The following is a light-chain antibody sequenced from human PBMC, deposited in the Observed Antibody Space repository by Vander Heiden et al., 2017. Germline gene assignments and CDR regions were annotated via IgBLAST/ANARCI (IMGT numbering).Light chain of an antibody. J-gene: IGLJ2*01. CDR2: EDN. V-gene: IGLV2-23*01. CDR1: RSDVGGYNL. CDR3: CSYAGSSTVI. Sequence: QPALTPPASASASPGQSITMSCTGTRSDVGGYNLVSWYQRHPGKAPKLMIYEDNKRPSGISKRFSGSKSGNTASLTISGLQAEDEADYYCCSYAGSSTVIFGGGTDLTVL.